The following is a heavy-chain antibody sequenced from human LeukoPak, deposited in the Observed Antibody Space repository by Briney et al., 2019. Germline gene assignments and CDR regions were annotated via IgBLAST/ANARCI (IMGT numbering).Heavy chain of an antibody. Sequence: PGGSLRLSCAASGFTFSSYSMNWVRQAPGKGLEWVSAISGSTGSTYYADSVKGRFTISRDNSKNTLFLQMNSLRAEDTAMYYCAKGAAGTGGYYYYYYMDVWGKGTTVTVSS. CDR3: AKGAAGTGGYYYYYYMDV. V-gene: IGHV3-23*01. CDR1: GFTFSSYS. CDR2: ISGSTGST. D-gene: IGHD4-23*01. J-gene: IGHJ6*03.